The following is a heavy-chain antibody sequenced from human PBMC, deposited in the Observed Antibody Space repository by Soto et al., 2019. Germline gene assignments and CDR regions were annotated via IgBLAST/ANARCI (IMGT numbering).Heavy chain of an antibody. CDR1: GFTFSSYS. Sequence: EVQLVESGGGLVKPGGSLRLSCAASGFTFSSYSMNWVRQAPGKGLEWVSSISSSSSYIYYADSVKGRFTISRDNAKKSVYLQMNSLRAEDTAVYYCARVIGGSGSYWGQGTLVTVSS. CDR2: ISSSSSYI. D-gene: IGHD3-10*01. J-gene: IGHJ4*02. CDR3: ARVIGGSGSY. V-gene: IGHV3-21*01.